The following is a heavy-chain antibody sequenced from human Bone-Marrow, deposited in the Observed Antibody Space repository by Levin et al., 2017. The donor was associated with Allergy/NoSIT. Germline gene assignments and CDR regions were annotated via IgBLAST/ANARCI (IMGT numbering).Heavy chain of an antibody. CDR1: GVTFGSYA. CDR2: LDTTGGYT. CDR3: AKDNWGGSFFTWFDP. V-gene: IGHV3-23*01. J-gene: IGHJ5*02. Sequence: PGGSLRLSCAASGVTFGSYAMSWVRQVPGKGLEWVSTLDTTGGYTFYTDSVKGRFTVSGDKSKNMVYLQMNSLRAEDTGVYFCAKDNWGGSFFTWFDPWGQGTLVTVSS. D-gene: IGHD7-27*01.